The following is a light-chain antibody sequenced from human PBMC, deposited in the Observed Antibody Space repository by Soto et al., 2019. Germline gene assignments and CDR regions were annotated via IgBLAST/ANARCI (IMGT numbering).Light chain of an antibody. J-gene: IGKJ4*01. CDR3: QQCDNLPLT. Sequence: DIQMTQSPSSLSASVGDRVTITCQASRDISKYLNWYLQKPGKAPKLLIYDASNLETGVPSRFSGNGSGTDFTFTISRLQPEHVATYYCQQCDNLPLTFGGGTKVDIK. CDR2: DAS. CDR1: RDISKY. V-gene: IGKV1-33*01.